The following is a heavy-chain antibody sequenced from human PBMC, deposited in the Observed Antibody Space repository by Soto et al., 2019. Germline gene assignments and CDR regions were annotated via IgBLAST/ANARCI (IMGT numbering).Heavy chain of an antibody. CDR2: IYPGDSDT. V-gene: IGHV5-51*01. CDR3: ARQGGVEMATVYGMDV. J-gene: IGHJ6*02. D-gene: IGHD4-4*01. CDR1: GYSFTSYW. Sequence: GESLKISCKGSGYSFTSYWIGWVRQMPGKGLEWMGIIYPGDSDTNYSPSFQGHITISADKSISTAYLQWSSLKASDTAMYYCARQGGVEMATVYGMDVWGQGTTVTVSS.